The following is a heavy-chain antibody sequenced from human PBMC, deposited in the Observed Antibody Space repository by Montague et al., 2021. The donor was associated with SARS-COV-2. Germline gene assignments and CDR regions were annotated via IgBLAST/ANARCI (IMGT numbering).Heavy chain of an antibody. D-gene: IGHD3-10*01. Sequence: SETRSLTCTVSGGSISTYYWSWIRQPAGKGLEWIGRIYTNETTNYNPSLKSRVTMSVDTSKNQFSLKLTSVTAADTAVYYCARTFWGSWFGESWFGPWGQGTLVTASS. CDR3: ARTFWGSWFGESWFGP. J-gene: IGHJ5*02. CDR1: GGSISTYY. V-gene: IGHV4-4*07. CDR2: IYTNETT.